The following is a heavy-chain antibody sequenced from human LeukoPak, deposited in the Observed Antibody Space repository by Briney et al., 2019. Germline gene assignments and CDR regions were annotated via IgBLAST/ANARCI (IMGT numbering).Heavy chain of an antibody. V-gene: IGHV4-4*02. CDR3: ARPIDCSATTCSSPFDY. J-gene: IGHJ4*02. D-gene: IGHD2-2*01. Sequence: PSGTLSLTCTVSGDSISSSDWCTWVRQPPGEGLEWIGEIYHGGSPNYNPSPKSRVTISVDKSENQFSLKLRSVTAADTAVYYCARPIDCSATTCSSPFDYWGQGSLVTVSA. CDR1: GDSISSSDW. CDR2: IYHGGSP.